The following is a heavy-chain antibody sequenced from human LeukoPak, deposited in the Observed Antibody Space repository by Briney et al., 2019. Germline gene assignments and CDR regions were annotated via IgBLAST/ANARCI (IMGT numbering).Heavy chain of an antibody. V-gene: IGHV3-30*02. J-gene: IGHJ6*03. CDR1: GFTFSSYG. D-gene: IGHD6-6*01. CDR3: AKDYARSSYYYYYYYMDV. Sequence: PGGSLRLSCAASGFTFSSYGMHWVRQAPGKGLEWVAFIRYDGSNKYYADSVKGRFTISRDNSKDTLYLQMNSLRAEDTAVYYCAKDYARSSYYYYYYYMDVWGKGTTVTVSS. CDR2: IRYDGSNK.